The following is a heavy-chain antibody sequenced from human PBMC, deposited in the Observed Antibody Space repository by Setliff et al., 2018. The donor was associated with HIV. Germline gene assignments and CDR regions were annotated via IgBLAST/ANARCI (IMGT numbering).Heavy chain of an antibody. Sequence: LRLSCAASEFTFSSYGMNWVRQAPGKGLEWIACITSSSGAIYYADSVRSRFTISRDNAKNSLSLQMKSLRPEDTAVYYCASSGSGSYYNGLGYWGQGTLVTVSS. CDR2: ITSSSGAI. CDR1: EFTFSSYG. D-gene: IGHD3-10*01. J-gene: IGHJ4*02. V-gene: IGHV3-48*01. CDR3: ASSGSGSYYNGLGY.